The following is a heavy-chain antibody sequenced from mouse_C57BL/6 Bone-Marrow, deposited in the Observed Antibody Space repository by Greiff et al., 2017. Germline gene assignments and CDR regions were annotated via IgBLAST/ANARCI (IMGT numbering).Heavy chain of an antibody. Sequence: VKLQESGAELVRPGASVTLSCKASGYTFTDYEMHWVKQTPVHGLEWIGAIDPETGGTAYHQKFKGKAILTADKSSSTAYMELRILTSEDSAVYYCTRLLPWFAYWGQGTLVTVSA. D-gene: IGHD2-1*01. CDR3: TRLLPWFAY. V-gene: IGHV1-15*01. J-gene: IGHJ3*01. CDR2: IDPETGGT. CDR1: GYTFTDYE.